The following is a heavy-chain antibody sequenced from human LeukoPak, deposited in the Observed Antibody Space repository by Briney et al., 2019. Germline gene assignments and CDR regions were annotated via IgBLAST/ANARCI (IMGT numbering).Heavy chain of an antibody. J-gene: IGHJ4*02. CDR3: ARDGRGSGYYYGY. D-gene: IGHD3-22*01. CDR2: IYYSGST. V-gene: IGHV4-31*03. CDR1: GGAISSGGYY. Sequence: SETLSLTCTVSGGAISSGGYYWSWIRQHPGKGLEWIGYIYYSGSTYYNPSLKSRVTLSVDTSKNQFSLKLSSVTAADTAVYYCARDGRGSGYYYGYWGQGTLVTVSS.